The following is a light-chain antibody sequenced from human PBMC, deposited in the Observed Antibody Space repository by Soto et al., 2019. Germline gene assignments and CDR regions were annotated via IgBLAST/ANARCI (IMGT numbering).Light chain of an antibody. CDR3: QSYDISLSGSV. J-gene: IGLJ2*01. CDR1: SSNIGIND. CDR2: GNS. V-gene: IGLV1-40*01. Sequence: QSVLTQTPSASGTPGQRVTMSCSGSSSNIGINDVHWYRQLSGAAPQILIYGNSNRPSGVPDRFSGSKSGTSASLAITGLQAEDEADYYCQSYDISLSGSVFGGGTKVTVL.